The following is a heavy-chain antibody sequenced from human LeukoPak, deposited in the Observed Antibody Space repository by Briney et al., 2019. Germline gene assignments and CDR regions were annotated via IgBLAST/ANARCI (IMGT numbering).Heavy chain of an antibody. CDR1: GGTFSSYA. Sequence: ASVKVSCKASGGTFSSYAISWVRQAPGQGLEWMGRIIPILGIANYAQKFQGRVTITADKSTSTAYMELSSLRSEDTAVYYCARSQGLYYYDSSGYFPFDYWGQGTLVTVSS. CDR3: ARSQGLYYYDSSGYFPFDY. J-gene: IGHJ4*02. D-gene: IGHD3-22*01. CDR2: IIPILGIA. V-gene: IGHV1-69*04.